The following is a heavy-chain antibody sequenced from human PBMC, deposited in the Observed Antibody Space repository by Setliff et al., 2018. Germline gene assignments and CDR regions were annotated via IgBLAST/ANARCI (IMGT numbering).Heavy chain of an antibody. CDR1: GDSFRRHA. D-gene: IGHD3-16*01. CDR2: IIPIFPSP. V-gene: IGHV1-69*13. CDR3: ARSRGTWGTSFGY. Sequence: SVKVSCKTSGDSFRRHAISWVRQAPGQGLEWMGGIIPIFPSPKYAQKFQGRVTITADESTSTAYMELSSLRFEDTAVYYCARSRGTWGTSFGYWGPGTLVTVSS. J-gene: IGHJ4*02.